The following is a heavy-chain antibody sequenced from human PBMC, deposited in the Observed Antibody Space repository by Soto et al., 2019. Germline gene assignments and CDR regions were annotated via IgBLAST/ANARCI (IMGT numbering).Heavy chain of an antibody. J-gene: IGHJ4*02. CDR1: GYTFTSYG. CDR2: ISTNKGNT. V-gene: IGHV1-18*01. Sequence: QVQIVQSGPEVKKPGASVKVSCKTSGYTFTSYGISWVRQAPGQGLEWMGWISTNKGNTNYAQKFQGRVTMTTDTSTSTAYMELRSLRSDDTAVYYCATRSPAFDYWGQGTLVTVSS. CDR3: ATRSPAFDY.